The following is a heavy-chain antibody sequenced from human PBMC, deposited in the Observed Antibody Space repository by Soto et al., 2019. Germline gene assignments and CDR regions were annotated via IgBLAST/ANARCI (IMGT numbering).Heavy chain of an antibody. D-gene: IGHD6-13*01. CDR1: GGSISSGGYY. J-gene: IGHJ5*02. Sequence: SETLSLTCTVSGGSISSGGYYWSWIRQHPGKGLEWIGYIYYSGSTYYNPSLKSRVTISVDTSKNQFSLKLSSVTAADTAVYYCARSTTQQLGHNWFDPWGQGTLVTVSS. CDR2: IYYSGST. V-gene: IGHV4-31*03. CDR3: ARSTTQQLGHNWFDP.